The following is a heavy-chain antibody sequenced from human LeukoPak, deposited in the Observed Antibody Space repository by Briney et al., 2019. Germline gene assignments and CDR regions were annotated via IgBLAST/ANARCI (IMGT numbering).Heavy chain of an antibody. CDR1: RFTFSNYW. D-gene: IGHD2-21*02. CDR2: INQDGSKK. V-gene: IGHV3-7*01. CDR3: AKWGPHCVGDYCPALDS. J-gene: IGHJ4*02. Sequence: GGSLRLSCVASRFTFSNYWMGWVRQAPGKGLEWVANINQDGSKKPYADSMKGRFTISRDNAKESLYLQLNSLRADDTAVYYCAKWGPHCVGDYCPALDSWGQGTLATVSS.